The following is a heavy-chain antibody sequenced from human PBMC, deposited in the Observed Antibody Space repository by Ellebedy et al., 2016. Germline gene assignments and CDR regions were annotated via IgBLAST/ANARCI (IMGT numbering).Heavy chain of an antibody. D-gene: IGHD3-22*01. CDR1: GGSFSGYY. V-gene: IGHV4-34*01. CDR2: INHSGST. J-gene: IGHJ6*02. Sequence: SETLSLXXTVYGGSFSGYYWSWIRQPPGKGLEWIGEINHSGSTNYNPSLKSRVTISVDTSKNQFSLKLSSVTAADTAVYYCARSRVVDYYDSSGYYINYYYGMDVWGQGTTVTVSS. CDR3: ARSRVVDYYDSSGYYINYYYGMDV.